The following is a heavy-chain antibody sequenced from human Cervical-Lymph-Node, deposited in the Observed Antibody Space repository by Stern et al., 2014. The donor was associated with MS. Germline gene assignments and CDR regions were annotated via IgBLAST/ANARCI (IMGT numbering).Heavy chain of an antibody. CDR3: ARAMVGDYARSPHLDS. D-gene: IGHD4-17*01. CDR1: GFTFSHHS. V-gene: IGHV3-21*01. Sequence: EVQLVESGGGLVQPGRSLRLSCDASGFTFSHHSINWVRQAPGKGLEWVSPVCHNSNHACYADSVEGRLTSFRDSAKDSVTLHMVRLRAEDAAVYYCARAMVGDYARSPHLDSWGQGTLVTVSS. J-gene: IGHJ4*02. CDR2: VCHNSNHA.